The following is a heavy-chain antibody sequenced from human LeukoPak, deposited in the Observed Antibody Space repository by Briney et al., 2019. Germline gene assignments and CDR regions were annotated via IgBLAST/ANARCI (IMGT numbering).Heavy chain of an antibody. Sequence: PSETLSLTCTVSGYSISSGYYWAWIRQPPGKGLEWIGSLYHSGSTYYNPSPKSRVTISIDTSKSQFSLNLSSVTAADTAVYFCARDPDYYDPGYWGQGTLVTVSS. D-gene: IGHD3-22*01. V-gene: IGHV4-38-2*02. CDR2: LYHSGST. J-gene: IGHJ4*02. CDR1: GYSISSGYY. CDR3: ARDPDYYDPGY.